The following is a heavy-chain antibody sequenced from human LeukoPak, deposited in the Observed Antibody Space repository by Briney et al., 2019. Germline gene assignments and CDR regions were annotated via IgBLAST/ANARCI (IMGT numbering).Heavy chain of an antibody. CDR3: SRGYYYGSGTPVWFDP. CDR2: IRSKAYGGTT. D-gene: IGHD3-10*01. V-gene: IGHV3-49*04. CDR1: GFTFGDYV. Sequence: GGSLRLSCTASGFTFGDYVMSWVRQAPGKRLDWVGFIRSKAYGGTTEYAASVKGRFTISRDDSKSIAYLQMNILKTEDTAVYYCSRGYYYGSGTPVWFDPWGQGTLVTVSS. J-gene: IGHJ5*02.